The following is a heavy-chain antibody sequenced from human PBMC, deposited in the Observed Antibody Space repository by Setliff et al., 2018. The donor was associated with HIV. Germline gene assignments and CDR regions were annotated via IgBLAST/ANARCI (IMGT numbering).Heavy chain of an antibody. CDR1: GYRFTGYY. J-gene: IGHJ4*02. V-gene: IGHV1-2*02. D-gene: IGHD6-19*01. CDR2: IIPNSGDT. Sequence: ASVKVSCKASGYRFTGYYIHWVRQAPGQGLEWMGWIIPNSGDTNFAQRSQGRITMTTDTSTNTLYVEMSSLTSEDTAVYFCARAQPPGLAVAGTTYYFDSWGQGTLVTVSS. CDR3: ARAQPPGLAVAGTTYYFDS.